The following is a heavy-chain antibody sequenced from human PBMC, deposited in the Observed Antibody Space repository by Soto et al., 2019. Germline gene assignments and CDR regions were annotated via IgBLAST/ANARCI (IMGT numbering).Heavy chain of an antibody. Sequence: PSETLSLTCTVSGGSISSYYWSWIRQPPGKGLEWIGYIYYSGSTNYNPSLKSRVTISVDTSKNQFSLKLSSVTAADTAVYYCARGSTYYDFWSGPKHYYYGMDVWGQGTTVTVSS. J-gene: IGHJ6*02. CDR3: ARGSTYYDFWSGPKHYYYGMDV. V-gene: IGHV4-59*01. CDR2: IYYSGST. CDR1: GGSISSYY. D-gene: IGHD3-3*01.